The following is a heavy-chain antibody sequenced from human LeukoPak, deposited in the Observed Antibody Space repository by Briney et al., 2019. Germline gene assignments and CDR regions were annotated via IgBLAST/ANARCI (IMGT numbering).Heavy chain of an antibody. CDR3: ARGGYYYMDV. CDR2: IYYSGST. CDR1: GGSISNGGYY. V-gene: IGHV4-31*03. J-gene: IGHJ6*03. Sequence: SETLSLTCTVSGGSISNGGYYWSWIRQHPGKGLEWIGYIYYSGSTYYNPSLKSRVTISVDTSKNQFSLKLSSVTAADTAVYYCARGGYYYMDVWGKGTTVTVSS.